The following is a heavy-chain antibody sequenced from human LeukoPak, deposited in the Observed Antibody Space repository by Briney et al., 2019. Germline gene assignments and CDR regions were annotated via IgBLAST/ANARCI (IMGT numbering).Heavy chain of an antibody. Sequence: PGGSLRLSCAASGFTFSAYNMNWVRRTPGKGLVWVSRINSDGGSTSYADSVKGRFTISRDNAKNTLYLQMNSLRAEDTAVYYCARAFSSGWYGASPVDYWGQGTLVTVSS. D-gene: IGHD6-19*01. CDR1: GFTFSAYN. CDR3: ARAFSSGWYGASPVDY. J-gene: IGHJ4*02. V-gene: IGHV3-74*01. CDR2: INSDGGST.